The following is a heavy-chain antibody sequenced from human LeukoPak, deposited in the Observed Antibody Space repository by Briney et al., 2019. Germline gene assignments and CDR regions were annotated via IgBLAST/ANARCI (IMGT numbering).Heavy chain of an antibody. Sequence: GGSLRLSCAASGFTLDDYGMSWVRQAPGKGLEWVSGINWNGGSTGYADSVKGRFTISRDNAKNSLYLQMNSLTAEDTALYYCARAIQLWSAPDYWGQGTLVTVSS. CDR3: ARAIQLWSAPDY. CDR2: INWNGGST. D-gene: IGHD5-18*01. CDR1: GFTLDDYG. V-gene: IGHV3-20*04. J-gene: IGHJ4*02.